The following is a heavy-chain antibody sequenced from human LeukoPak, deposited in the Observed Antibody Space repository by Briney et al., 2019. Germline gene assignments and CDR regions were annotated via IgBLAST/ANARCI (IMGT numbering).Heavy chain of an antibody. CDR2: ITHTGST. D-gene: IGHD2-2*01. Sequence: PSETLSLTCAVYGGSFSGYYWSWIRQPPGKGLEWIGEITHTGSTKYNPSLKSRVSISVDTSKNQFSLNLDSVTSSDTAVYYCARRERYCSSNSCHAASSFDYWGQGTLVTVSS. CDR3: ARRERYCSSNSCHAASSFDY. CDR1: GGSFSGYY. J-gene: IGHJ4*02. V-gene: IGHV4-34*01.